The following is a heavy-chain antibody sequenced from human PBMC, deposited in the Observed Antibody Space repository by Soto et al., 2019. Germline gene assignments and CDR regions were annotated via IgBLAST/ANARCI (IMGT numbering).Heavy chain of an antibody. CDR1: GYTFTSYA. D-gene: IGHD6-13*01. CDR3: ARDRFELAAGPGIDY. J-gene: IGHJ4*02. CDR2: INAGNGNT. Sequence: QVQLVQSGAEVKKPGASVKVSCQASGYTFTSYAMHWVRQAPGQRLEWMGWINAGNGNTKYSQKFQGRVTITRDTSASTAYMELSSLRSEDTAVYYCARDRFELAAGPGIDYWGQGTLVTVSS. V-gene: IGHV1-3*01.